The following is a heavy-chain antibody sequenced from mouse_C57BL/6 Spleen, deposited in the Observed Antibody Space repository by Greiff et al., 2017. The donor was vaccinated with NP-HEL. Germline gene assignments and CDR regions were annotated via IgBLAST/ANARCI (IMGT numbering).Heavy chain of an antibody. D-gene: IGHD2-3*01. V-gene: IGHV1-15*01. CDR1: GYTFTDYE. Sequence: QVQLQQSGAELVRPGASVTLSCKASGYTFTDYEMHWVKQTPVHGLEWIGAIDPETGGTAYNQKFKGKAILTADKSSSTAYMELRSLTSEDSAVYYGTRFPDGSYWYFDVWGTGTTVTVSS. CDR2: IDPETGGT. J-gene: IGHJ1*03. CDR3: TRFPDGSYWYFDV.